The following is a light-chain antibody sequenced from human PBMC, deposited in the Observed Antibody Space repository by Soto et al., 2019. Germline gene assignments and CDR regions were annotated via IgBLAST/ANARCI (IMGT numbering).Light chain of an antibody. CDR3: SSYATGNTYV. CDR2: ELT. CDR1: NSDVGAHNF. Sequence: QTVVTQPASVSGSPGQSITISCTGTNSDVGAHNFVSWYQQHPGKAPKLMIYELTYRPSGVSDRFLGSKSGNTASLTISGLQADDEADYYCSSYATGNTYVFGSGTKLTVL. V-gene: IGLV2-14*01. J-gene: IGLJ1*01.